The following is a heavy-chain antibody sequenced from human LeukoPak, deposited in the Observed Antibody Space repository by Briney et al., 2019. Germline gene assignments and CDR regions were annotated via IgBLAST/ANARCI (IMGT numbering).Heavy chain of an antibody. D-gene: IGHD3-22*01. V-gene: IGHV1-18*01. CDR3: ARDEARYSHGYYPNWFVP. CDR1: GYTFPSYG. CDR2: ISGYNGYT. J-gene: IGHJ5*02. Sequence: ASVKVFCKGSGYTFPSYGISWVRQAPGQGLEWMGWISGYNGYTHYAHNLQGRVTMTTETSTSTAYMELRSLRSDDTAVYYCARDEARYSHGYYPNWFVPWGQPTLVSVSS.